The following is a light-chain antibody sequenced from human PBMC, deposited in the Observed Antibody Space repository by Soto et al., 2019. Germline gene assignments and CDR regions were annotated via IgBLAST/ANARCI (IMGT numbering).Light chain of an antibody. Sequence: DIVMTQSPLSLSVTPGEPASISCRSSESLLHSIGYNSLDWYLQKPGQSPQLLIYLGSNRASGVHDRFSGSGSGTDFTLKISRVEADDVGVYYCMQGLETPTVGQGTKVEIK. CDR2: LGS. J-gene: IGKJ1*01. CDR3: MQGLETPT. CDR1: ESLLHSIGYNS. V-gene: IGKV2-28*01.